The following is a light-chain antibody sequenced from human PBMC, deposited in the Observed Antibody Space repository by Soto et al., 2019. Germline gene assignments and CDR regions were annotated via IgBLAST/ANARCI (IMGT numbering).Light chain of an antibody. Sequence: QSVLAQPASVSGSPGQAITISCTGTSSDVGNYNYVSWYQHHPGKAPKLLISGVSNRPSALSNRFSGSKSGNTGSLTISGVQPEDDGHYYCSSLTSTNTHVFGTGTKVTVL. V-gene: IGLV2-14*01. J-gene: IGLJ1*01. CDR3: SSLTSTNTHV. CDR2: GVS. CDR1: SSDVGNYNY.